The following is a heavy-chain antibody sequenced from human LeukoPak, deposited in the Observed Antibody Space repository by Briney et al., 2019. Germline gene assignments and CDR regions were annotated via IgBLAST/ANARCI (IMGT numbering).Heavy chain of an antibody. CDR3: ARAVNWGVTPYYFDY. CDR1: GYTFTSYG. D-gene: IGHD7-27*01. J-gene: IGHJ4*02. Sequence: ASVKVSCKASGYTFTSYGISWVRQAPGQGLEWMGWISAYNGNTNYAQKLQGRVTMTTDTSTSTAYMELRSLRSDGTAVYYCARAVNWGVTPYYFDYWGQGTLVTVSS. CDR2: ISAYNGNT. V-gene: IGHV1-18*01.